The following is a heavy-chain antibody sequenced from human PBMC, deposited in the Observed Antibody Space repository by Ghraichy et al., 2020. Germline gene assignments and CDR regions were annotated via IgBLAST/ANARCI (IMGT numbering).Heavy chain of an antibody. CDR2: IFSNDDK. V-gene: IGHV2-26*01. D-gene: IGHD2-2*01. CDR3: ALMPGYNYYFGIDV. CDR1: GLSLSNGKMG. J-gene: IGHJ6*02. Sequence: SGPTLVKPTETLTLTCTVSGLSLSNGKMGVSWIRQPPGKALEWLAHIFSNDDKSFTTSLKSRLTISKDTSKSQVVLTMKNMDPVDTATYYCALMPGYNYYFGIDVWGQVTPVTVSS.